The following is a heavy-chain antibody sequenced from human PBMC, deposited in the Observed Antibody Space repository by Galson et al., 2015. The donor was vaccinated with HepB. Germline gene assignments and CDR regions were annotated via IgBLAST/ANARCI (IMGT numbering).Heavy chain of an antibody. J-gene: IGHJ4*02. CDR1: GGTFSRYA. CDR3: ARLCGGISCYSRDFDF. D-gene: IGHD2-15*01. CDR2: IIPVFGTA. V-gene: IGHV1-69*13. Sequence: SVKVSCKASGGTFSRYAISWVRQAPGQGLEWMGGIIPVFGTANYAQKFQGRVTITADESTSTAYMELSSLRSDDSAVYYCARLCGGISCYSRDFDFWGQGTLVTVSS.